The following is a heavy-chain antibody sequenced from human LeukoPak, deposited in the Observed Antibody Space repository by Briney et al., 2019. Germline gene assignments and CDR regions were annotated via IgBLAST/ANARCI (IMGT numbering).Heavy chain of an antibody. Sequence: PGRSLRLSCAASGFTFSSYGMHCVRQAPGKGLEWVAVISYDGSSKYYADSVKGRFTISRDNSKNTLYLQMNSLRAEDTAVYYCAKAVAHCSSTSCYGEYYFDYWGQGTLVTVSS. CDR2: ISYDGSSK. CDR3: AKAVAHCSSTSCYGEYYFDY. D-gene: IGHD2-2*01. V-gene: IGHV3-30*18. J-gene: IGHJ4*02. CDR1: GFTFSSYG.